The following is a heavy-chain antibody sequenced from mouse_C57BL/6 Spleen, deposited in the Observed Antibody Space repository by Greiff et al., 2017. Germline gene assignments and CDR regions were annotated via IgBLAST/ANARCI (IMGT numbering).Heavy chain of an antibody. J-gene: IGHJ4*01. CDR1: GYTFTSYW. CDR3: ARAFTTVVATYYAMDY. V-gene: IGHV1-64*01. CDR2: IHPNSGST. D-gene: IGHD1-1*01. Sequence: QVQLQQPGAELVKPGASVKLSCKASGYTFTSYWMHWVKQRPGQGLEWIGMIHPNSGSTNYNEKFKSKATLTVDQSSSTAYMQLSSLTSEDSAVYYCARAFTTVVATYYAMDYWGQGTSVTVSS.